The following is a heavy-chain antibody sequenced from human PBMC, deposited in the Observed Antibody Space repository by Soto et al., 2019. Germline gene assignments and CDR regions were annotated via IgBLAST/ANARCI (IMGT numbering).Heavy chain of an antibody. CDR1: GGSISTYY. CDR2: IYYSGST. J-gene: IGHJ4*02. CDR3: ARCGYSSVCVFDY. Sequence: SETLSLTCTVSGGSISTYYWSWIRQPPGKGLEWIGYIYYSGSTNYNPSLKSRVTISVDTSKNQFSLKLSSVTAADTAVYYCARCGYSSVCVFDYWGQGTLVTVSS. V-gene: IGHV4-59*01. D-gene: IGHD5-18*01.